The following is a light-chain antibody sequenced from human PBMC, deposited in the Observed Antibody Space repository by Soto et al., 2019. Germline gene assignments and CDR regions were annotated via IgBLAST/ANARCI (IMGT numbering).Light chain of an antibody. CDR1: QSVYSY. CDR2: DAS. Sequence: EIVLTQSPATLSLSPGERATLSCRASQSVYSYLAWYQQKPGQAPRLLIYDASSRATGIPARFSGSGSGTDFTLTISSLDSEDFAVYFCQQRSNWPLTFGGGTKVEIK. V-gene: IGKV3-11*01. J-gene: IGKJ4*01. CDR3: QQRSNWPLT.